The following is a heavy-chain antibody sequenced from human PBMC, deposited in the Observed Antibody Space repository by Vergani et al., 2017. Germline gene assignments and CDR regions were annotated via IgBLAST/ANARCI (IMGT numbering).Heavy chain of an antibody. D-gene: IGHD3-16*01. CDR2: IYASLST. V-gene: IGHV4-59*10. J-gene: IGHJ3*02. Sequence: QVQLKQWGAGLLKPSETLSLTCAVYGGSFSGYYWSWIRQPAGKGLEWIGRIYASLSTNYNPSLKSRVTISVDTSKNQFSLKLSSVTAADTAVYYCARWSYGLGAFDIWGQGTVVTVSS. CDR3: ARWSYGLGAFDI. CDR1: GGSFSGYY.